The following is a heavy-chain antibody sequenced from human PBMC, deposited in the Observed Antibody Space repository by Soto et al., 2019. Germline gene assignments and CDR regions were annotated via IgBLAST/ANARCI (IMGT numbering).Heavy chain of an antibody. Sequence: QVQLVQSGAEVKKPGASVKVSCKASGYVFSSSFVHWVRQAPGQGLEWMAMINPTVGSTFYAHNFQGRIAVTRDTSTATVYLDLSSLRSADTAIYYCAREVNTVIMPGDTEDYSGLDVWGQGTTVIVSS. D-gene: IGHD2-21*02. V-gene: IGHV1-46*01. CDR2: INPTVGST. CDR1: GYVFSSSF. J-gene: IGHJ6*02. CDR3: AREVNTVIMPGDTEDYSGLDV.